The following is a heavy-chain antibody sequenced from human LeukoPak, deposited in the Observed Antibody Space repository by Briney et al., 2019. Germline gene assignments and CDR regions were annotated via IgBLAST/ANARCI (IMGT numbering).Heavy chain of an antibody. CDR3: ARDRSVAGVYYGMDV. CDR2: ISSSSSYI. D-gene: IGHD6-19*01. V-gene: IGHV3-21*04. J-gene: IGHJ6*02. CDR1: GFTFSSYS. Sequence: GGSLRLSCAASGFTFSSYSMNWVRQAPGKGLEWVSSISSSSSYIYYADSVKGRFTISRDNAKNTLYLQMNSLRAEDTAVYYCARDRSVAGVYYGMDVWGQGTTVTVSS.